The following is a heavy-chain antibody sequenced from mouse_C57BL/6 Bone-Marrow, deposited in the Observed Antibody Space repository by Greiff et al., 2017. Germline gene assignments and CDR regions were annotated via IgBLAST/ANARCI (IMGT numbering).Heavy chain of an antibody. CDR2: IYPGSGST. Sequence: VKLMESGAELVKPGASVKMSCKASGYTFTSYWITWVKQRPGQGLEWIGDIYPGSGSTKYNEKFKSKATLTVDTSSSTAYMQLSSLTSEASAVDYCARRLLRDYWGQGTTLTVSS. CDR3: ARRLLRDY. V-gene: IGHV1-55*01. D-gene: IGHD1-1*01. CDR1: GYTFTSYW. J-gene: IGHJ2*01.